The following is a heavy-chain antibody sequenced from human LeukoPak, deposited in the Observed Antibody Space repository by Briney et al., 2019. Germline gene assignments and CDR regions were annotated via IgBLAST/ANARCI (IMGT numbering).Heavy chain of an antibody. Sequence: PGWALRLSCAPAGVTFSSYSMKGGRQAPGRGLEGVAYISSISSTIYYADSVKGRFTISRDNAKNSLYPQMNSLRSEDTAVYYCAGDKLGIRAYFDYWGQGTLVTVSS. CDR1: GVTFSSYS. CDR3: AGDKLGIRAYFDY. D-gene: IGHD7-27*01. CDR2: ISSISSTI. V-gene: IGHV3-48*01. J-gene: IGHJ4*02.